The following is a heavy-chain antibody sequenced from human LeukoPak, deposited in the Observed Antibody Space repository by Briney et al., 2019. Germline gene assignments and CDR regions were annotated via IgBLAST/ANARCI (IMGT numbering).Heavy chain of an antibody. D-gene: IGHD3-9*01. CDR1: GGSFSGYY. CDR2: INHSGST. CDR3: ARRDVLRYFDVDY. J-gene: IGHJ4*02. Sequence: SETLSLTCAVYGGSFSGYYWSWIRQPPGKGLEWIGEINHSGSTNYNPSLKSRVTISVDTSKNQFSLKLSSVTAADTAVYYCARRDVLRYFDVDYWGQGTLVTVSS. V-gene: IGHV4-34*01.